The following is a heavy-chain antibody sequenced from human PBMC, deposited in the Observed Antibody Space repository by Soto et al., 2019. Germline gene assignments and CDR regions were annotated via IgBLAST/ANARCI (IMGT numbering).Heavy chain of an antibody. CDR1: GFTFGDYA. Sequence: GGSLRLSCTASGFTFGDYAMSWFRQAPGKGLEWVGFIRSKAYGGTTEYAASVKGRFTISRDDSKSIAYLQMNSLKTEDTAVYYCTRVYSSSWYRFDYWGQGALVTVSS. J-gene: IGHJ4*02. V-gene: IGHV3-49*03. CDR2: IRSKAYGGTT. CDR3: TRVYSSSWYRFDY. D-gene: IGHD6-13*01.